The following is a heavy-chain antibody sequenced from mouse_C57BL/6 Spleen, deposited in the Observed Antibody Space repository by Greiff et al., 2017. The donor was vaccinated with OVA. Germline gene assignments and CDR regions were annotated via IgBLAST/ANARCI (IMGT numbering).Heavy chain of an antibody. CDR3: ARSGSSYGFAY. Sequence: VKLQESGAELARPGASVKLSCKASGYTFTSYGISWVKQRTGQGLEWIGEIYPRSGNTYYNEKFKGKATLTADKSSSTAYMELRSLTSEDSAVYFCARSGSSYGFAYWGQGTLVTVSA. J-gene: IGHJ3*01. D-gene: IGHD1-1*01. V-gene: IGHV1-81*01. CDR2: IYPRSGNT. CDR1: GYTFTSYG.